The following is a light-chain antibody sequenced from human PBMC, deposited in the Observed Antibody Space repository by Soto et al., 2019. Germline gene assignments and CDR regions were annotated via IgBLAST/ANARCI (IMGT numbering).Light chain of an antibody. J-gene: IGKJ1*01. CDR3: QQYASYPWT. V-gene: IGKV1-5*01. Sequence: DIQLTQTPSTLSASLGDRVTITCRASQSLSGWLAWYQQTPGKAPKLLISDAFRLESGVPSRFRGSGSGTEFSLTISSLQPGDSATFYCQQYASYPWTFGRGTKVDI. CDR2: DAF. CDR1: QSLSGW.